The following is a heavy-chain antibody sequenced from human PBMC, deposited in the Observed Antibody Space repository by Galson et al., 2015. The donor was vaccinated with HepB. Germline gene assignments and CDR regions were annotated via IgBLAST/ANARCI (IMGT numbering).Heavy chain of an antibody. CDR3: ARDSELCTGGICLGAFEI. V-gene: IGHV1-69*04. J-gene: IGHJ3*02. CDR2: IIPMFGIA. CDR1: GGTFSDYT. D-gene: IGHD2-15*01. Sequence: SVKVSCKASGGTFSDYTIRWVRQASGQGLEWMGRIIPMFGIANYDQKFQGKVTITAEKSTRKAYMELRSLRSDDTAVYYCARDSELCTGGICLGAFEIWGQGTMVTVSS.